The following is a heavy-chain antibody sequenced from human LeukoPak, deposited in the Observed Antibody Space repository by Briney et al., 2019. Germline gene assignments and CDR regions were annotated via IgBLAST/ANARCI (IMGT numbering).Heavy chain of an antibody. V-gene: IGHV3-64D*06. CDR3: VKDFGRVRGTPDS. CDR2: ISGSGNGFSI. D-gene: IGHD3-16*01. Sequence: GGSLRLSCSASGFVFSIYTMYWVRQTPGKGPEYVSTISGSGNGFSIYYADSVKGRFTISRDDSKSFLYLQMNGLRSEDTAVYYCVKDFGRVRGTPDSWGQGTLVTVSS. J-gene: IGHJ4*02. CDR1: GFVFSIYT.